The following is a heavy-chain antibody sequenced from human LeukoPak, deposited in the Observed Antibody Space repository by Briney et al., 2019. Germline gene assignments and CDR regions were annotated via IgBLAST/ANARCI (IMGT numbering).Heavy chain of an antibody. CDR3: AKGLYHYYGSGSYTLDY. CDR1: GFTFYSYA. J-gene: IGHJ4*02. Sequence: GGSLRLSCAASGFTFYSYAMTWVRQAPGKGLEWVSGISGSGSGPSYADSVKGRFTISRDNSKNTLYLQMNSLRADDTAVYYCAKGLYHYYGSGSYTLDYWGQGTQVSVSS. D-gene: IGHD3-10*01. CDR2: ISGSGSGP. V-gene: IGHV3-23*01.